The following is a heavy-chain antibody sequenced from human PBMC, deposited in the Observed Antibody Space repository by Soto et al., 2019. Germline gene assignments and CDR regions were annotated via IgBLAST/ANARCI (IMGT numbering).Heavy chain of an antibody. D-gene: IGHD1-1*01. CDR3: ARRAETNGWNGFGADKYYFDF. Sequence: ASVKGSCKASGGSFTSYDIYWVRQANGQGLEWMGWMTPNTGNSGYAQKFQGRVTMTSDTSISTAHMELSSLRSEDTAVYYCARRAETNGWNGFGADKYYFDFWGQGTLVTVSS. J-gene: IGHJ4*02. V-gene: IGHV1-8*01. CDR1: GGSFTSYD. CDR2: MTPNTGNS.